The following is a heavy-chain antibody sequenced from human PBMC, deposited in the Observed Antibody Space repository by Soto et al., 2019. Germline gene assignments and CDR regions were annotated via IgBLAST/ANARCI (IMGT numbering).Heavy chain of an antibody. J-gene: IGHJ4*02. D-gene: IGHD3-22*01. CDR2: INAGNGNT. Sequence: WASVKVSCKASGYIFTSYAMHWVRQAPGQRLEWMGWINAGNGNTKYSQKFQGRVTITRDTSASTAYMELSSLRSEDTAVYYCARAGDHYESSGPIRLDYWGQGTLVTVSS. V-gene: IGHV1-3*01. CDR1: GYIFTSYA. CDR3: ARAGDHYESSGPIRLDY.